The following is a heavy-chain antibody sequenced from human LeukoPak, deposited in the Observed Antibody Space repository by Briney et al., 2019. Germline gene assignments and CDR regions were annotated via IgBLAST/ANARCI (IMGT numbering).Heavy chain of an antibody. CDR2: IYTSGST. J-gene: IGHJ6*03. V-gene: IGHV4-61*02. CDR1: GGFISSGSYY. CDR3: AREDGGYGSGSYYSVGGYYYYYMDV. D-gene: IGHD3-10*01. Sequence: PSETLSLTCTVSGGFISSGSYYWSWIRQPAGKGLEWIGRIYTSGSTNYNPSLKSRVTISVDTSKNQFSLKLSSVTAADTAVYYCAREDGGYGSGSYYSVGGYYYYYMDVWGKGTTVTISS.